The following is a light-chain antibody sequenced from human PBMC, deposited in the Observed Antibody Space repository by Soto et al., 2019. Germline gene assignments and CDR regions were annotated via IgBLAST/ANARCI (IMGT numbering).Light chain of an antibody. J-gene: IGKJ2*01. CDR2: AAS. CDR1: QSVSSSY. V-gene: IGKV3-20*01. Sequence: EIVLTQSPGTLSLSPGERAILSCRASQSVSSSYLAWYQWKPGQAPRLLIYAASSRATGIPDRFSGSASGTDFTLTISRLEPEDFAVYYCQQYGSSPPVYTFGQGSMLELK. CDR3: QQYGSSPPVYT.